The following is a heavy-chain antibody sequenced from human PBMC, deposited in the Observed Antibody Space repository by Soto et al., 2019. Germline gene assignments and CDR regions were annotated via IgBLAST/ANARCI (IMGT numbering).Heavy chain of an antibody. CDR3: ARWWSGSRQGFDP. D-gene: IGHD3-3*01. CDR1: AGSISSGEYY. Sequence: VQLQESGPGLVKPSQTLSLTCTVSAGSISSGEYYWSWIGQHPGKGLEWIGYIYYSGSTYYNPSLKSRVTISVDTSKNQFSLKLSSVTAADTAVYYCARWWSGSRQGFDPWGQGTLVTVSS. CDR2: IYYSGST. V-gene: IGHV4-31*03. J-gene: IGHJ5*02.